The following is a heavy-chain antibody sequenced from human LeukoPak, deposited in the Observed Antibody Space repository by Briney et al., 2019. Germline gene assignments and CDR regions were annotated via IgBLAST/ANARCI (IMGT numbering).Heavy chain of an antibody. CDR3: ARPPRHDFDDSRVHDAFDI. CDR2: IYYSGSI. Sequence: SETLSLTCTVSGDSISSSRYYWGWIRQPPGKGLEWIGSIYYSGSIWYHPSLKSRVTISVDTSKNQFSLKLISVTAADTAVYYCARPPRHDFDDSRVHDAFDIWGQGTMVTVSS. CDR1: GDSISSSRYY. V-gene: IGHV4-39*01. D-gene: IGHD2-15*01. J-gene: IGHJ3*02.